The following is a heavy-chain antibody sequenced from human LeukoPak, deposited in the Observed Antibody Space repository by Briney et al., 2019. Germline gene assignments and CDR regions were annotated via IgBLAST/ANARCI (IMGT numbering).Heavy chain of an antibody. CDR1: GYSFTSYD. D-gene: IGHD6-19*01. CDR2: MNPNSGNT. Sequence: ASVKVSCKASGYSFTSYDLSWVRQATGQGLEWMGWMNPNSGNTGYAQKFQGRVTMTRDTSISTAYMELTSLTSEDTAIYYCARGLAVAGMGYWGQGTLVAVSS. J-gene: IGHJ4*02. CDR3: ARGLAVAGMGY. V-gene: IGHV1-8*01.